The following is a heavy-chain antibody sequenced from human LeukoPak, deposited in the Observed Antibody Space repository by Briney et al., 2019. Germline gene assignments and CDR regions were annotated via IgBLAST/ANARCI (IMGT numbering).Heavy chain of an antibody. CDR2: ISSSGSAM. CDR1: GFTFSTYS. CDR3: ARYTIFGVVNDAFDI. D-gene: IGHD3-3*01. V-gene: IGHV3-48*01. Sequence: GGSLRLSCAASGFTFSTYSMNWVRQAPGKGLEWVSHISSSGSAMYYADSVEGRFTISRDNAKNSLYLQMNSLRAEDTAVYYCARYTIFGVVNDAFDIWGQGTMVTVSS. J-gene: IGHJ3*02.